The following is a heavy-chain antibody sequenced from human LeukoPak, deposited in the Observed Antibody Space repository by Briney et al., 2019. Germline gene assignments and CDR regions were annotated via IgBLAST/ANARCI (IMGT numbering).Heavy chain of an antibody. V-gene: IGHV4-39*07. J-gene: IGHJ5*02. CDR2: IFYSGHT. D-gene: IGHD3-22*01. Sequence: SETLSLTCTVSGGSINTGTYYWGWIRQTPGKGLEWIASIFYSGHTYYNPSLQSRVTISLDTSKNQFSLKLRSVTAADTAVYHCVRTRYDSPGSWAQGTLVTVSS. CDR3: VRTRYDSPGS. CDR1: GGSINTGTYY.